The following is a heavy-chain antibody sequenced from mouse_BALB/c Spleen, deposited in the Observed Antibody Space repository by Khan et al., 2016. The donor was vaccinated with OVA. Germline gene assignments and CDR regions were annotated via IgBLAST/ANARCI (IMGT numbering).Heavy chain of an antibody. D-gene: IGHD2-1*01. V-gene: IGHV3-6*02. CDR1: GYSITSGYY. CDR2: ISYDGSN. J-gene: IGHJ3*01. CDR3: SSNSYGKGAY. Sequence: EVQLQESGPGLVKPSQSLSLTCSVTGYSITSGYYWNWIRQFPGNRLEWMGYISYDGSNNYNPSLKNRISITRDTSKKQFFLKLNSVTTEDTATYYCSSNSYGKGAYWGQGTLVTVSA.